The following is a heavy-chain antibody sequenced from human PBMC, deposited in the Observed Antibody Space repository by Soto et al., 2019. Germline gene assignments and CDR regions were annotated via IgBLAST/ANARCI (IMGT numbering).Heavy chain of an antibody. Sequence: QVQLVQSGTEEKKPGASLKVSCRASGYTLTTFAIHWVRQAPGQGLEWMGWVTAGNGNTKYSQKFQGRVTITSDTSANTAYMELSSLRSEDTAMYYCARGGWNYYLDYWGQGALVTVSS. V-gene: IGHV1-3*05. J-gene: IGHJ4*02. D-gene: IGHD1-7*01. CDR1: GYTLTTFA. CDR2: VTAGNGNT. CDR3: ARGGWNYYLDY.